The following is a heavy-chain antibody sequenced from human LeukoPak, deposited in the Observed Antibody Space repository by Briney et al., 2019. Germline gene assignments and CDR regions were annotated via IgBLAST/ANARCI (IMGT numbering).Heavy chain of an antibody. Sequence: ASVKVSCKASGYTFTDHYVHWVRQAPGQGLEWMGWIYPKDGVTNYAQKFRGRVTLSRDTSINTVYMEVSRLRSDDRAVYYCARVYSGSSGYIVGWGQGTLVTVSS. CDR2: IYPKDGVT. CDR1: GYTFTDHY. J-gene: IGHJ4*02. D-gene: IGHD3-22*01. CDR3: ARVYSGSSGYIVG. V-gene: IGHV1-2*02.